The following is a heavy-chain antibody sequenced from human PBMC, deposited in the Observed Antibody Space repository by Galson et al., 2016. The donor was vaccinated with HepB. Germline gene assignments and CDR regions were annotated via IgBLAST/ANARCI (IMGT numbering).Heavy chain of an antibody. J-gene: IGHJ4*02. Sequence: SLRLSCAASGFTFSNYWMYWVRQAPGKGLVWVSRIKTDGSMTGYADSVKGRFTISRANGKKTMYLQMNSLGAEDTAIYYCARWSRGTGSSLDYWGQGTLVTVSS. CDR2: IKTDGSMT. CDR1: GFTFSNYW. CDR3: ARWSRGTGSSLDY. V-gene: IGHV3-74*01. D-gene: IGHD3-10*01.